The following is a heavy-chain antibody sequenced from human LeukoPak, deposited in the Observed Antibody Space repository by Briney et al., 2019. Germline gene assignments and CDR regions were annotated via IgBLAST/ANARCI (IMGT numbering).Heavy chain of an antibody. Sequence: SETLSLTCTVSGGSISSYYWSWIRQPPWKGLEWIGYIYYSGSTNYNPSLKSRVTISVDTSKNQFSLKLSSVTAADTAVYYCARSDYYGSGNYAFDIWGQGTMVTVSS. CDR3: ARSDYYGSGNYAFDI. CDR2: IYYSGST. J-gene: IGHJ3*02. CDR1: GGSISSYY. V-gene: IGHV4-59*01. D-gene: IGHD3-10*01.